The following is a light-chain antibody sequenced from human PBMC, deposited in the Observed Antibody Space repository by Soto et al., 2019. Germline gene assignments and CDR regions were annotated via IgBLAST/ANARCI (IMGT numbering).Light chain of an antibody. Sequence: SALTQPPSASGTPGQRVTISCSGSSSNIGSNYVYWYQQLPGTAPKLLIYRNNQRPSGVPDRFSGSKSGTSASLAISGLRSEDEADYYSAAWDDSLSGPYVFGTGTKVTVL. CDR1: SSNIGSNY. CDR3: AAWDDSLSGPYV. J-gene: IGLJ1*01. V-gene: IGLV1-47*01. CDR2: RNN.